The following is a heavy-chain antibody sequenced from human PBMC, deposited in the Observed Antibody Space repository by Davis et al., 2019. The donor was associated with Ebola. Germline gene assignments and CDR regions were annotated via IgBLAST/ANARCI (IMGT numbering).Heavy chain of an antibody. CDR3: ARDSSGWYNTNWFDP. CDR1: GYTFTGYY. CDR2: INPSGGST. Sequence: ASVKVSCKASGYTFTGYYMHWVRQAPGQGLEWMGIINPSGGSTSYAQKFQGRVTMTRDTSTSTVYMELSSLRSEDTAVYYCARDSSGWYNTNWFDPWGQGTLVTVSS. D-gene: IGHD6-19*01. V-gene: IGHV1-46*01. J-gene: IGHJ5*02.